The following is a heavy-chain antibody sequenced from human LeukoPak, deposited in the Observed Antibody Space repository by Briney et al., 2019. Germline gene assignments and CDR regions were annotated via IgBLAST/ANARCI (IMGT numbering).Heavy chain of an antibody. D-gene: IGHD3-10*01. J-gene: IGHJ4*02. V-gene: IGHV4-34*01. Sequence: SETLSLTCAVYGGSFSGYYWSWIRQPPGKGLEWIGETNHSGSTNYNPSLKSRVTISVDTSKNHFSLKLSSVTAADTAVYYCARGVTMVRGVNLYYFDYWGQGTLVTVSS. CDR1: GGSFSGYY. CDR2: TNHSGST. CDR3: ARGVTMVRGVNLYYFDY.